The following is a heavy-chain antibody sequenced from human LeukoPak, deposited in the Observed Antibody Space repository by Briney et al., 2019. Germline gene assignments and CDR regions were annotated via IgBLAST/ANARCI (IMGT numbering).Heavy chain of an antibody. CDR3: ARHYGGSSWSLDY. CDR2: IYYSGST. V-gene: IGHV4-59*08. CDR1: GGSISSYY. J-gene: IGHJ4*02. Sequence: PSETLSLTCTVSGGSISSYYWSWVRQPPGKGLEWIGFIYYSGSTNYNPSLKSRVTISVDTSKNQFSLKLSSVTAADTAVYYCARHYGGSSWSLDYWGQGTLVTVSS. D-gene: IGHD6-13*01.